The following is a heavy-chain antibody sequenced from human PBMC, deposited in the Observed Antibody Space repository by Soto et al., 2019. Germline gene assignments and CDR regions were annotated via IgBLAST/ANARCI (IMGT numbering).Heavy chain of an antibody. CDR1: GGSISSSSYY. Sequence: TSETLSLSCTVSGGSISSSSYYGGWIRQPPGKGLEWIGSIYYSGSTYYNPSLKSRVTISVDTSKNQFSLKLSSVTAADTAVYYCASEYSGSYYYYYGMDVWGQGTTVTVSS. D-gene: IGHD1-26*01. J-gene: IGHJ6*02. V-gene: IGHV4-39*01. CDR2: IYYSGST. CDR3: ASEYSGSYYYYYGMDV.